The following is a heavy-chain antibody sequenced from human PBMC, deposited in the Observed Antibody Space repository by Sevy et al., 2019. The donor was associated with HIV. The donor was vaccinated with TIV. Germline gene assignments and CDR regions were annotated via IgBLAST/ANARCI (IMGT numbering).Heavy chain of an antibody. CDR3: GRDRLGATAEYMSQNYYYYGMDV. V-gene: IGHV4-30-4*01. CDR1: GGSISSGVYY. Sequence: SETLSLTCTVSGGSISSGVYYWSWIRQPPGKGLEWIGYIHYTGSTFYNPSLKSQITISLDTSKNQFSLKLSSVTAADTAVYYCGRDRLGATAEYMSQNYYYYGMDVWGQGTTVTVSS. CDR2: IHYTGST. J-gene: IGHJ6*02. D-gene: IGHD6-13*01.